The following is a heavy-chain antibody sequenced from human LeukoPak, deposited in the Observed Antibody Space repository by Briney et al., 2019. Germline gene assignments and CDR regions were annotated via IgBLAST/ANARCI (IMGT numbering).Heavy chain of an antibody. CDR3: GRVRISSGSDYGYYFDY. J-gene: IGHJ4*02. CDR2: ISYDGDNK. V-gene: IGHV3-30*03. Sequence: PGGSLRLSCAASGFTFSSYSMNWVRQAPGKGLEWVAVISYDGDNKYYADSVKGRFTISRDNSKNTLYLQMNSLRAEDTALYYCGRVRISSGSDYGYYFDYWGQGTLVTVSS. D-gene: IGHD1-26*01. CDR1: GFTFSSYS.